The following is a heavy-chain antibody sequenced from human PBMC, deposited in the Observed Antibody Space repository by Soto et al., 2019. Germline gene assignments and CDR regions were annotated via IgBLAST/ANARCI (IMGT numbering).Heavy chain of an antibody. V-gene: IGHV4-39*01. Sequence: SSETLSLTCTVSGGSISSSSYYWGWIRQPPGKGLGWIGSIYYSGSTYYNPSLKSRVTISVDTSKNQFSLKLSSVTAADTAVYYCAKPYSSSWYNWFDPWGQGTLVTVSS. D-gene: IGHD6-13*01. J-gene: IGHJ5*02. CDR1: GGSISSSSYY. CDR3: AKPYSSSWYNWFDP. CDR2: IYYSGST.